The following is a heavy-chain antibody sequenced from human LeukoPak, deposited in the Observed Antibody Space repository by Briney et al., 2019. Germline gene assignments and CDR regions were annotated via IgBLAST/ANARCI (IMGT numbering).Heavy chain of an antibody. CDR1: GYTFTSYH. Sequence: ASVKVSCKASGYTFTSYHMHWVRQAPGQGLEWMGIINPSGGSTSYAQKFQGRVTMTRDTSTSTVYMELSSLRSEDTAVYYCARQWLPNNWFDPWGQGTLVTVSS. CDR3: ARQWLPNNWFDP. CDR2: INPSGGST. J-gene: IGHJ5*02. V-gene: IGHV1-46*01. D-gene: IGHD6-19*01.